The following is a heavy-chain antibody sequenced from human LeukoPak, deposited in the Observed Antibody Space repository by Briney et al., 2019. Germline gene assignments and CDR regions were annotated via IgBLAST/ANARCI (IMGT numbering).Heavy chain of an antibody. CDR2: IIPIFGTA. D-gene: IGHD2-2*02. J-gene: IGHJ6*03. V-gene: IGHV1-69*13. CDR3: ARNIVVVPAAIPYYYYYMDV. Sequence: SVKVSCKASGGTFSSYAISWVRQAPGQGLEWMGGIIPIFGTANYAQKFQGRVTITADESTSTAYMELSSLRSEDTAVYYCARNIVVVPAAIPYYYYYMDVWGKGTTVTVSS. CDR1: GGTFSSYA.